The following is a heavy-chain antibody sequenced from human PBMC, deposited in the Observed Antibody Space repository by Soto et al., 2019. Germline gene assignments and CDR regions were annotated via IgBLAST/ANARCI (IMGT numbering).Heavy chain of an antibody. D-gene: IGHD2-8*01. V-gene: IGHV6-1*01. CDR3: ARSSEDIVLMVYAILVAFDI. CDR2: TYYRSKWYN. Sequence: PSQTLSLTCAISGDSVSSNSAAWNWIRQSPSRGLEWLGRTYYRSKWYNDYAVSVKSRITINPDTSKNQFSLQLNSVTPEDTAVYYCARSSEDIVLMVYAILVAFDIWGQGTMVTV. J-gene: IGHJ3*02. CDR1: GDSVSSNSAA.